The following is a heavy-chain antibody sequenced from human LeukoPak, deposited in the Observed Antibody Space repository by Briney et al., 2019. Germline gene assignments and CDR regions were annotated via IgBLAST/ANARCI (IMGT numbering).Heavy chain of an antibody. J-gene: IGHJ4*02. V-gene: IGHV3-21*01. D-gene: IGHD5-24*01. CDR2: ISSSSAYI. CDR3: ARGEEKATITGLDS. CDR1: GFTFRNYD. Sequence: GGSLRLSCAASGFTFRNYDMHWVRQAPGKGLEWVSAISSSSAYIYYADSVKGRFTISRDNAENSLFLQLNSLRAEDTAVYFCARGEEKATITGLDSWGQGTLVTVSS.